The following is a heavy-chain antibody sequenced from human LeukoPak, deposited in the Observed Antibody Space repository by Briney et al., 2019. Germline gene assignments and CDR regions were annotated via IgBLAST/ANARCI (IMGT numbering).Heavy chain of an antibody. Sequence: GGSLRLSCAASGFTFSSYNMNWVRQAPGKGLEWVSSISSTSSYINYADSVKGRFTISRDKAKNSLYLQMNSLRAEDTAIYYCATYRQVLLPFESWGQGTLVTVSS. V-gene: IGHV3-21*04. CDR3: ATYRQVLLPFES. J-gene: IGHJ4*02. D-gene: IGHD2-8*02. CDR1: GFTFSSYN. CDR2: ISSTSSYI.